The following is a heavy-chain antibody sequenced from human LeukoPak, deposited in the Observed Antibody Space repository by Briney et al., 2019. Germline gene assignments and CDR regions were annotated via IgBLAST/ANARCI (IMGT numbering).Heavy chain of an antibody. Sequence: SETLSLTCAVYGGSFSGYYWSWIRQPPGKGLEWIGEINHSGSTNYNPSLKSRVTISVDTSKNQFSLKLSSVTAADTAVYYCARVPLYYDFWSGVARYYFDYWGQGTLVTVSS. CDR2: INHSGST. CDR1: GGSFSGYY. V-gene: IGHV4-34*01. J-gene: IGHJ4*02. CDR3: ARVPLYYDFWSGVARYYFDY. D-gene: IGHD3-3*01.